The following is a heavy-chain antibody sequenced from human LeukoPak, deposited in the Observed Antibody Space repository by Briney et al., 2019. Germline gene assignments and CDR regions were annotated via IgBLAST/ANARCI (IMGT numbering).Heavy chain of an antibody. D-gene: IGHD6-19*01. CDR2: ITYSGTT. CDR3: ARVGIAVAGLDY. V-gene: IGHV4-39*07. CDR1: GDSISSSTYSTTYY. J-gene: IGHJ4*02. Sequence: SETLSLTCTVSGDSISSSTYSTTYYWGWIRQPPGKGLEWIGSITYSGTTHYNASLKSRVTISVDTSKNQFSLRLSSVTAADTAVYYCARVGIAVAGLDYWGQGTLVTVSS.